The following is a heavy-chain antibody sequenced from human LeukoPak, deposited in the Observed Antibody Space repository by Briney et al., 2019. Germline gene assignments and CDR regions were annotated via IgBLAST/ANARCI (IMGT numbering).Heavy chain of an antibody. Sequence: ASVKVSCKASGYTFTSYGISWVRQAPGQGLEWMGWISAYNGNTNYAQKLQGRVTMTTDTSTSTAYMELRSLRSDDTAVYYCARGYCSSTRCYEQYWFDPWGQGTLVTVSS. CDR2: ISAYNGNT. V-gene: IGHV1-18*01. CDR3: ARGYCSSTRCYEQYWFDP. J-gene: IGHJ5*02. CDR1: GYTFTSYG. D-gene: IGHD2-2*01.